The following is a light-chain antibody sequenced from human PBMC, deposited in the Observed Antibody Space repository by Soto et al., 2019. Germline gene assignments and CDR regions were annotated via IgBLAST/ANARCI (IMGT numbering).Light chain of an antibody. J-gene: IGKJ4*01. CDR3: QGEVS. CDR1: QGISSY. CDR2: AAS. Sequence: DIQLTQSPSFLSASVGDRVTITCRASQGISSYLAWYQQKPGKAPKLLIYAASTLQSGVPSRFSGRGSGKEFPLTTGSLQPKIFEIYYCQGEVSFGGGTRV. V-gene: IGKV1-9*01.